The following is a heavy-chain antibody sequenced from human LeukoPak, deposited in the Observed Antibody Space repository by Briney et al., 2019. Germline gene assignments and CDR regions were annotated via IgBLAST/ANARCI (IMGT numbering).Heavy chain of an antibody. V-gene: IGHV3-30*18. CDR3: AKANPHSSSWYRVGPPLDY. D-gene: IGHD6-13*01. CDR2: ISYDGSNK. J-gene: IGHJ4*02. CDR1: GFTFSSYG. Sequence: PGRSLRLSCAASGFTFSSYGMHWVRQAPGKGLEWVAVISYDGSNKYYADSVKGRFTISRDNSKNTLYLQMNSLRAEDTAVYYCAKANPHSSSWYRVGPPLDYWGQGTLVTVSS.